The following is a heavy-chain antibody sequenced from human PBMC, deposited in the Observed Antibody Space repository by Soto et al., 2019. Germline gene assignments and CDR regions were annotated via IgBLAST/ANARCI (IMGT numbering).Heavy chain of an antibody. Sequence: QITLKESGPTLVKPTQTLTLTCTFSGFSLSTNGVGVGWIRQPPGKALEWLALIYWDDSKHYSPSLKSRLTITKDTSRHQVVLTMTNMDPVDTATYYCAKKGGGDYILGYWGQGTLVTVSS. J-gene: IGHJ4*02. CDR2: IYWDDSK. D-gene: IGHD4-17*01. V-gene: IGHV2-5*02. CDR1: GFSLSTNGVG. CDR3: AKKGGGDYILGY.